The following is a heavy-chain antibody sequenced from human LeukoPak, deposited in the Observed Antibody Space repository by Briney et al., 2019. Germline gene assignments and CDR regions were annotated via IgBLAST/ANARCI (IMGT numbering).Heavy chain of an antibody. J-gene: IGHJ4*02. V-gene: IGHV3-15*01. CDR3: TTVGNPAYFAS. CDR1: GFIFSTYW. D-gene: IGHD1-14*01. Sequence: GGSLRLSCAASGFIFSTYWMSWVRQGPGRGLEWVGRLTSRTDGGTTDYAAPVKGRFTISRDDSKNTLYLQMNSLKTEDTAVYYCTTVGNPAYFASWGQGTLVTVSS. CDR2: LTSRTDGGTT.